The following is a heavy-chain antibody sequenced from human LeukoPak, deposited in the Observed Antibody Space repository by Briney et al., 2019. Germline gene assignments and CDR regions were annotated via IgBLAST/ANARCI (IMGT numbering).Heavy chain of an antibody. CDR1: GFTFSSYG. CDR2: IWYDGRNK. CDR3: AKEMTTVMSPFDY. V-gene: IGHV3-33*06. J-gene: IGHJ4*02. Sequence: GRSLRLSCAASGFTFSSYGMHWVRQAPGKGLEGVAVIWYDGRNKYYADSVKGRFTISRDNSKNTLYLQMNSLRAEDTAVYYCAKEMTTVMSPFDYWGQGTLVTVSS. D-gene: IGHD4-11*01.